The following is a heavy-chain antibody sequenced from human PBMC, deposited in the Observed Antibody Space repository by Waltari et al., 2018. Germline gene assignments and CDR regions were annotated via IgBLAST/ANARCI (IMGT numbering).Heavy chain of an antibody. CDR3: ARDLRDGARGSLFDY. D-gene: IGHD3-16*01. CDR2: TYYRSKWYH. V-gene: IGHV6-1*01. CDR1: GHSVSSNSAA. J-gene: IGHJ4*02. Sequence: QVQLQQSGPGLVKPSQTLSLTCVISGHSVSSNSAAWNGVRQSRSRGLEWLGRTYYRSKWYHEYAVSVKSRITINPDTSRNQFSLQLNSVTPEDTAVYYCARDLRDGARGSLFDYWGQGTLVTVSS.